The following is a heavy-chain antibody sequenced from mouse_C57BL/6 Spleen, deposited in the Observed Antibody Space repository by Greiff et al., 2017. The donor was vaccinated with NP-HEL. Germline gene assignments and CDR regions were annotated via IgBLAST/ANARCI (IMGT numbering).Heavy chain of an antibody. D-gene: IGHD1-1*01. CDR1: GYTFTSYW. J-gene: IGHJ2*01. V-gene: IGHV1-53*01. Sequence: QVQLQQPGTELVKPGASVKLSCKASGYTFTSYWMNWVKQRPGQGLEWIGNINPRNGGTNYNEKFKSKATLTVDKSSSTAYMQLSSLTSEDSAVYYCTRERVVATDFDDWGQGTTRTVSS. CDR3: TRERVVATDFDD. CDR2: INPRNGGT.